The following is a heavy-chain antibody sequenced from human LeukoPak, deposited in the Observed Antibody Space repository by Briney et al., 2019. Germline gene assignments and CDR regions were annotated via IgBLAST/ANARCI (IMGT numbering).Heavy chain of an antibody. CDR2: ISGSGGST. CDR3: ANQDCSGGSCPSYCYYGMDV. J-gene: IGHJ6*02. CDR1: GFTFSSYA. V-gene: IGHV3-23*01. D-gene: IGHD2-15*01. Sequence: GGSLRLSCAASGFTFSSYAMSWVRQAPGKGLEWVSAISGSGGSTYYADSVKGRFTIPRDNSKNTLYLQMNSLRAEDTAVYYCANQDCSGGSCPSYCYYGMDVWGQGTTVTVSS.